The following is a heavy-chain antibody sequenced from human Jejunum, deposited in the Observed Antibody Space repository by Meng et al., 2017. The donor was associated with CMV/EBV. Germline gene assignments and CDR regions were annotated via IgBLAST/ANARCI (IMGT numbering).Heavy chain of an antibody. CDR1: GGSIGTYY. D-gene: IGHD1-7*01. Sequence: TVSGGSIGTYYWSWIRQPPGKGLEWIGHIYYSGSTNYNPSLKSRVTISLDTSKKQYSLRLTSVTAADTAVYYCARASPNWNYPIDYWGQGTLVTVSS. V-gene: IGHV4-59*01. CDR3: ARASPNWNYPIDY. CDR2: IYYSGST. J-gene: IGHJ4*02.